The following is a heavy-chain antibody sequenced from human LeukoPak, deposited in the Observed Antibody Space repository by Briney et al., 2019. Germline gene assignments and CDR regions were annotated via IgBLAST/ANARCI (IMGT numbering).Heavy chain of an antibody. D-gene: IGHD3-22*01. J-gene: IGHJ2*01. CDR2: IFYTGST. CDR1: ADSISSSIYY. V-gene: IGHV4-39*01. Sequence: TPSETLSLTCIVSADSISSSIYYWGWIRQPPGKGLEWIGNIFYTGSTHYNPSLRSRVTISVDTSRNQFSLRLTSVTAADTALYYCARHRYYYDGSGYYGPRWYFDLWGPGTPVAVSS. CDR3: ARHRYYYDGSGYYGPRWYFDL.